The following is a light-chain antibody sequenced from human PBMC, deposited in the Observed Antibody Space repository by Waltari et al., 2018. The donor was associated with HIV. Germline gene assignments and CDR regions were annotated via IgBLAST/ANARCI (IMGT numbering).Light chain of an antibody. Sequence: QSALTQPPSASGSPGQSVTISCTGTSSDVGRYDYFSGYQQHPGKAPKRLIYEVNKRPSGVPDRFSGSKSGNTASLTVSGLQAEDEAEYYCTSYAGINPVAFGGGTNLTVL. CDR3: TSYAGINPVA. CDR2: EVN. V-gene: IGLV2-8*01. J-gene: IGLJ2*01. CDR1: SSDVGRYDY.